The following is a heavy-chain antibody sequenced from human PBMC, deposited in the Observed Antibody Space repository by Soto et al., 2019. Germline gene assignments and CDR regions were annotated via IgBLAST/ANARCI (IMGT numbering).Heavy chain of an antibody. V-gene: IGHV3-23*01. D-gene: IGHD3-3*01. Sequence: GSLRLSCAASGFTFSSYAMSWVRQAPGKGLEWVSAISGSGGSTYYADSVKGRFTISRDNSKNTLYLQMNSLRAEDTAVYYCAKELSPYDFWSGYYNVFDYWGQGTLVTVSS. CDR2: ISGSGGST. CDR3: AKELSPYDFWSGYYNVFDY. J-gene: IGHJ4*02. CDR1: GFTFSSYA.